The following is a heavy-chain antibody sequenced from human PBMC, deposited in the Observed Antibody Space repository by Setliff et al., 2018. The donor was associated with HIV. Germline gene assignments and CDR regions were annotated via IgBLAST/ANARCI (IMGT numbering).Heavy chain of an antibody. D-gene: IGHD3-22*01. CDR2: ISYDGSNE. Sequence: PGGSLRLSCAASGFTFSDYVMYWVRQAPGKGLEWVTVISYDGSNESYADSVKGRFTISRDNSKNTLYLQMNSLRAEDTAVYYCARATYYDDDTGYVLRAFDIWGQGTMVTVSS. V-gene: IGHV3-30*04. J-gene: IGHJ3*02. CDR3: ARATYYDDDTGYVLRAFDI. CDR1: GFTFSDYV.